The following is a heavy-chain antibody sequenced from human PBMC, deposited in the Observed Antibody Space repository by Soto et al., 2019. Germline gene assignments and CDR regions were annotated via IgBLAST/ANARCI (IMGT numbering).Heavy chain of an antibody. D-gene: IGHD3-16*02. CDR3: ARSPNYDYVWGSYRLLLEVGFDY. V-gene: IGHV1-46*01. CDR2: ITPSGGST. CDR1: GYTFTSYY. J-gene: IGHJ4*02. Sequence: QVQLVQSGAEVKKPGASVKVSCKASGYTFTSYYMHWVRQAPGQGLEWMGIITPSGGSTSYAQKFQGRVTMTRDMSKSKVYMELSSLRSEDTAVYYCARSPNYDYVWGSYRLLLEVGFDYWGQGTLVTVSS.